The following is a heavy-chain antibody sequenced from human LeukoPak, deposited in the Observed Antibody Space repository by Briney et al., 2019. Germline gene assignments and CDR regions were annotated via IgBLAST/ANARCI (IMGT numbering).Heavy chain of an antibody. CDR1: GFTFSSYA. CDR3: AKEPKSGIAVAGNFDI. Sequence: GGSLRLSCAASGFTFSSYAMSWVRQAPGKGLEWDSAISGSGGSTYYADSVKGRFTISRDNSKNTLYLQMNSLRAEDTAVYYCAKEPKSGIAVAGNFDIWGQGTMVTVSS. CDR2: ISGSGGST. V-gene: IGHV3-23*01. D-gene: IGHD6-19*01. J-gene: IGHJ3*02.